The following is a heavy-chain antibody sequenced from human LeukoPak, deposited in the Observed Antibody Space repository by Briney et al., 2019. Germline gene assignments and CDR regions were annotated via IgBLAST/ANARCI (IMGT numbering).Heavy chain of an antibody. CDR3: ARGGIRGVTWNWLDP. CDR1: GFTFSSYD. CDR2: VAGAGDT. V-gene: IGHV3-13*01. D-gene: IGHD3-10*01. Sequence: GGSLRLSCAASGFTFSSYDMHWVRQATGRGLEWVSGVAGAGDTYYANSVKGRFTISRENGKNSLYLQMNSLRAGDTAVYYCARGGIRGVTWNWLDPWGQGTLVTVSS. J-gene: IGHJ5*02.